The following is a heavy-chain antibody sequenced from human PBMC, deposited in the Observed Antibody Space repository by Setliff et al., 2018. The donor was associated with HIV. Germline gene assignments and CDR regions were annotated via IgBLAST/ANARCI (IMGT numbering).Heavy chain of an antibody. J-gene: IGHJ5*02. CDR1: GGSINNYF. CDR3: ARDFKRYNSPCRFDP. V-gene: IGHV4-4*07. CDR2: INTSGST. Sequence: SETLSLTCTVAGGSINNYFWNWIRQPAGKGLEWIGRINTSGSTNYNPSLKSRVTISVDKSQNQFSLKLSSVTAADTAVYYCARDFKRYNSPCRFDPWGQGTLVTVSS. D-gene: IGHD6-13*01.